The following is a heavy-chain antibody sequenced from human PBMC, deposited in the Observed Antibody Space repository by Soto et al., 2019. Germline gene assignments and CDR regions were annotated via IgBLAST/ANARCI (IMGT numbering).Heavy chain of an antibody. Sequence: PGGSLRLSCAASGFTFSGSAMHWVRQASGNGLEWVGRIRSKANSYATAYAASVKGRFTISRDDSKNTAYLQMNSLKTEDTAVYYCTIAAAGPYYYYGMDVWGQGTTVTVSS. CDR2: IRSKANSYAT. CDR1: GFTFSGSA. V-gene: IGHV3-73*01. D-gene: IGHD6-13*01. J-gene: IGHJ6*02. CDR3: TIAAAGPYYYYGMDV.